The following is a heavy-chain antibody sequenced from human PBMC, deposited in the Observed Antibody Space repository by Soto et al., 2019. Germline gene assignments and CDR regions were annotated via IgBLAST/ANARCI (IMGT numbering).Heavy chain of an antibody. CDR2: IYHSGST. J-gene: IGHJ5*02. CDR3: AGVPPP. CDR1: GGSISSGGYS. V-gene: IGHV4-30-2*01. Sequence: QLQLQESGSGLVKPSQTLSLTCAVSGGSISSGGYSWSWIRQPPGKGLEWIGYIYHSGSTYYNPSLKGRAPISVARSRNQFSLRLTPVPAPATAVYSGAGVPPPWGRGPLVPVSS.